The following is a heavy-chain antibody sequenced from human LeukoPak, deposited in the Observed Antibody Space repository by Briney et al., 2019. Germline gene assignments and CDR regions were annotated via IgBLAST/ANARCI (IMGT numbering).Heavy chain of an antibody. J-gene: IGHJ4*02. CDR3: ARVRIAARRAPFDY. CDR2: INHSGST. D-gene: IGHD6-6*01. Sequence: SETLSLTCAVYGGSFSGYYWSWIRQPPGKGLEWIGEINHSGSTNYNPSLKSRVTISVDTSKNQFSLKLSSVTAADTAVYYCARVRIAARRAPFDYWGQGTLVTVSP. CDR1: GGSFSGYY. V-gene: IGHV4-34*01.